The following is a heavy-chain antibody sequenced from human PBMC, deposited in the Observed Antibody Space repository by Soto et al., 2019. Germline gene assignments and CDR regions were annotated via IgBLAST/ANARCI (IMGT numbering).Heavy chain of an antibody. D-gene: IGHD2-8*01. V-gene: IGHV4-59*08. Sequence: SETLSLTCTVSGGSISSYYWSWIRQPPGKGLERIGYIYYSGSTNYNPSLKSRVTISVDTSKNQFSLKLSSVTAADTAVYYCARTIPWYCTNGVCRMNWFDPWGQGTLVTVSS. CDR1: GGSISSYY. CDR2: IYYSGST. CDR3: ARTIPWYCTNGVCRMNWFDP. J-gene: IGHJ5*02.